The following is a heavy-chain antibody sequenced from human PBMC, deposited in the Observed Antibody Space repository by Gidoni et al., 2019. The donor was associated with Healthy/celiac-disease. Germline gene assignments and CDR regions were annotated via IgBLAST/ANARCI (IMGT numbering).Heavy chain of an antibody. J-gene: IGHJ6*02. V-gene: IGHV6-1*01. D-gene: IGHD6-13*01. CDR2: TYYRSKWYN. CDR1: GDRCPSNRAA. CDR3: ASEYSSSRHYYYYYGMDV. Sequence: QAQLQQSGPGLVKPSQTPSLTCAISGDRCPSNRAAWDWIRQSPSRGLEWLGRTYYRSKWYNDYAVSVKSRITINPDTSKNQFSLQLNSVTPEDTAVYYCASEYSSSRHYYYYYGMDVWGQGTTVTVSS.